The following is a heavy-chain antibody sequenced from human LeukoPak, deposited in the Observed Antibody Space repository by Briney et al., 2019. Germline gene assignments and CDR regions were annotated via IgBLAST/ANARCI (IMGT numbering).Heavy chain of an antibody. CDR1: GGSVSSYY. CDR3: ASGGTMVRGVIKYQDY. V-gene: IGHV4-59*08. D-gene: IGHD3-10*01. CDR2: IYYSGST. J-gene: IGHJ4*02. Sequence: SETLSLTCTVSGGSVSSYYWSWIRQPPGKGLEWIGYIYYSGSTNYNPSLKSRVTISLGTSKNQFSLKLSSVTAADTAVYYCASGGTMVRGVIKYQDYWGQGTLVTVSS.